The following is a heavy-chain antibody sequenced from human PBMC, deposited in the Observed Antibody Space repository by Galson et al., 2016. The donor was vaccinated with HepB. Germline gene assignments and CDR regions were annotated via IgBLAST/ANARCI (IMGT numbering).Heavy chain of an antibody. D-gene: IGHD3-10*01. Sequence: SETLSLTCTVSGGSVSSDGYYWSWIRQPPGKGLEWIGYIYYSGTTSTTYNPSLKSRVTISVDTSKNQFSLNLSSVTAADTTVYYCARVYYPNWFDPWGQGTLVTVSS. V-gene: IGHV4-61*08. CDR1: GGSVSSDGYY. CDR2: IYYSGTTST. J-gene: IGHJ5*02. CDR3: ARVYYPNWFDP.